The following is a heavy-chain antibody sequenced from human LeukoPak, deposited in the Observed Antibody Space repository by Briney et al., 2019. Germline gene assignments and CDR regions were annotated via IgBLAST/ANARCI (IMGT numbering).Heavy chain of an antibody. J-gene: IGHJ4*02. CDR1: GFTVSSNY. CDR3: TTVDYGDLTPAASSDY. CDR2: IKTKTDGGTT. V-gene: IGHV3-15*01. D-gene: IGHD4-17*01. Sequence: GGSLRLSCAASGFTVSSNYMSWVRQAPGQGLEWVGHIKTKTDGGTTEYVAPVRGRFTISRDDSGDTLYLQMNSLKIEDTAVYYCTTVDYGDLTPAASSDYWGQGTLVTVSS.